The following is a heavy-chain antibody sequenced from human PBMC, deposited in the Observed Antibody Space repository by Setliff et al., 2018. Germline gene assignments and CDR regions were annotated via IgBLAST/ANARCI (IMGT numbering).Heavy chain of an antibody. Sequence: PSETLSLTCSVSGGSISTYHWSWIRQPPEKGLEWIAYIHYSGSTNYNPSLKSRVTISVDTSKNQLSLRLTSVTAADTAVYYCARDPGNGHYMDVWGKGATVTVSS. CDR3: ARDPGNGHYMDV. J-gene: IGHJ6*03. CDR1: GGSISTYH. V-gene: IGHV4-59*12. CDR2: IHYSGST.